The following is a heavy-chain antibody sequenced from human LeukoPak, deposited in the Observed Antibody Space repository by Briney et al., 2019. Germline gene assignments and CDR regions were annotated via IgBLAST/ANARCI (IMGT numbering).Heavy chain of an antibody. CDR1: GYTFTGYY. V-gene: IGHV1-2*04. CDR2: INPNSGGT. Sequence: GASVKVSCRASGYTFTGYYMHWVRQAPGQGLEWMGWINPNSGGTNYAQKFQGWVTMTRDTSISTAYMELSKLRSDDTAVYYCARKSLGSGGMDVWGKGTTVTVSS. J-gene: IGHJ6*04. CDR3: ARKSLGSGGMDV. D-gene: IGHD1-14*01.